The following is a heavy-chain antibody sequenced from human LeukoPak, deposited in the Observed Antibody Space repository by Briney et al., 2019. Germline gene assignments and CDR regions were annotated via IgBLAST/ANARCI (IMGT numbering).Heavy chain of an antibody. Sequence: PSETLSLTCAVYGGSFSGYYWSWIRQPPGKGLEWIGEINHSGSTNYNPSLKSRVTISVDTSKNKFSLKLSSVTAADTAVYYCASIVATIAYWGEGTVVTVYS. CDR1: GGSFSGYY. J-gene: IGHJ4*02. CDR2: INHSGST. CDR3: ASIVATIAY. D-gene: IGHD5-12*01. V-gene: IGHV4-34*01.